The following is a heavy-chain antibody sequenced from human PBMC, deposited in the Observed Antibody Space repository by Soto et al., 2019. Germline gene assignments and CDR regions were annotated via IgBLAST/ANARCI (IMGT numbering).Heavy chain of an antibody. CDR3: AKSQQWGLPLSGGIDV. Sequence: PGGSLRLSCGASGFTFSTYAMSWVRQAPGKGLEWVSAVVGGGGSTYYTDSVKGRFIISRDNSKNTLYLQMSSLRVEDTAVYYCAKSQQWGLPLSGGIDVWGQGTTVTVSS. V-gene: IGHV3-23*01. D-gene: IGHD1-26*01. J-gene: IGHJ6*02. CDR2: VVGGGGST. CDR1: GFTFSTYA.